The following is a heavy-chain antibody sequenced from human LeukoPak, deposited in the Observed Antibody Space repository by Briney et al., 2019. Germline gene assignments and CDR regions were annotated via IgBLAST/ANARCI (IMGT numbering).Heavy chain of an antibody. J-gene: IGHJ6*03. CDR1: GESFSGYC. V-gene: IGHV4-34*01. CDR2: INPGGST. Sequence: SETLSLTCAVYGESFSGYCWTWIRQSPGKGLEWIGEINPGGSTYFNPSLKSRLTISRDTSKNQFSLRLRSVTAADTGIYYCARGRQEISMIIVVMTAVSYYLDAWGKGTTVTVS. CDR3: ARGRQEISMIIVVMTAVSYYLDA. D-gene: IGHD3-22*01.